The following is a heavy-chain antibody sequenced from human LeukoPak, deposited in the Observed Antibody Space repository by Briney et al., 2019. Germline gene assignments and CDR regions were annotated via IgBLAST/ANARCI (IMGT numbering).Heavy chain of an antibody. Sequence: GGSLRLSCGASGGTVSGNYMSWVRQAPGKGLECVSVIYSGGDTYYADSVRGRFTISGDSSKNTLYLQMNSLRAEDTAIYYCAKVVGALDYWGQGTLVTVSS. CDR1: GGTVSGNY. J-gene: IGHJ4*02. D-gene: IGHD1-26*01. CDR3: AKVVGALDY. V-gene: IGHV3-53*01. CDR2: IYSGGDT.